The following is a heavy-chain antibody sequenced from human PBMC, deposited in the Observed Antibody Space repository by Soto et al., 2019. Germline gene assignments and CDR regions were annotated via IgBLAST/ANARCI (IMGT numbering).Heavy chain of an antibody. Sequence: GSGKLPSNAPGYTFSDSYLHSLRQARGQGLEWMGWVSRNSGATEYAPKCLGRVSMTTDTSISTAFLNLASLRTDDTAISYCARGRRTQWWLPFAHWGQGTLVTVSS. V-gene: IGHV1-2*02. CDR2: VSRNSGAT. J-gene: IGHJ1*01. D-gene: IGHD2-15*01. CDR1: GYTFSDSY. CDR3: ARGRRTQWWLPFAH.